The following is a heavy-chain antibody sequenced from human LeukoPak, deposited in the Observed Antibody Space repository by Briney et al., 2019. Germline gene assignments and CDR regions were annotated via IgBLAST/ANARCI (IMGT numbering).Heavy chain of an antibody. D-gene: IGHD1-1*01. CDR1: GFTFSSYS. CDR3: ARCTTGRTFGSLREIKRSREIDY. J-gene: IGHJ4*02. V-gene: IGHV3-21*01. Sequence: SGGSLRLSCAASGFTFSSYSMNWVRQAPGKGLEWVSSISSSSSNIYYADSVKGRFTISRDNAKNSLYLQMNSLRVEDTAVYYCARCTTGRTFGSLREIKRSREIDYWGQGTLVTVSS. CDR2: ISSSSSNI.